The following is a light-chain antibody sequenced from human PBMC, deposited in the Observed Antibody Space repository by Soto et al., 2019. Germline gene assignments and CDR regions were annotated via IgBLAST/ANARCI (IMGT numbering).Light chain of an antibody. CDR1: QTISNSL. V-gene: IGKV3-20*01. J-gene: IGKJ5*01. Sequence: EIVLTQSPATLSLSPGERATLSCRASQTISNSLLAWYQQKPGQSPRLLIYGASSRATGIPDRFIGSGSGTDFTLTISRLEPEDFAVYACQQYGRAPITFGQGTRLEI. CDR3: QQYGRAPIT. CDR2: GAS.